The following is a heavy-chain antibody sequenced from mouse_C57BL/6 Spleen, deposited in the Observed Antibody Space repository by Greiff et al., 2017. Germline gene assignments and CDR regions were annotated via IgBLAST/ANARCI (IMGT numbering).Heavy chain of an antibody. D-gene: IGHD1-1*01. Sequence: QVQLQQPGAELVMPGASVKLSCKASGYTFTSYWMHWVKQRPGQGLEWIGEIDPSDSYTNYNQKFKGKSTLTVEKSSSTAYMQLSSLTSEDSAVYYCARSGYYYNFDYWGQGTTLTVSS. V-gene: IGHV1-69*01. J-gene: IGHJ2*01. CDR3: ARSGYYYNFDY. CDR1: GYTFTSYW. CDR2: IDPSDSYT.